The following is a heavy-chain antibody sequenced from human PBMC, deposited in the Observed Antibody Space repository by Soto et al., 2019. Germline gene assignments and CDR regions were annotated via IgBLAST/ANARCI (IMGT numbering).Heavy chain of an antibody. Sequence: GESLKISCKGSGYSFTSYWIGWVRQMPGKGLEWMGIIYPGDSDTRYSPSFQGQVTISADKSISTAYLQWSSLKASDTAMYYCARHASRSYSGSYDDDFDIWGQGTMVTVSS. CDR2: IYPGDSDT. V-gene: IGHV5-51*01. J-gene: IGHJ3*02. D-gene: IGHD1-26*01. CDR3: ARHASRSYSGSYDDDFDI. CDR1: GYSFTSYW.